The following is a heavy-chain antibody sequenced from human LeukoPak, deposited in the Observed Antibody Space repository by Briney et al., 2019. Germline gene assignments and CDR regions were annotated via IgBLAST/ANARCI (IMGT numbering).Heavy chain of an antibody. CDR2: MSPDSGYT. CDR3: EIYTGYDSF. V-gene: IGHV1-8*01. D-gene: IGHD5-12*01. CDR1: GYTFTSYD. Sequence: VKVSCKASGYTFTSYDINWVRQATGQGLEWMGWMSPDSGYTGYAQTFQGRVTLTRNTSVSTAFMELSGLRSEDTAVYYCEIYTGYDSFWGQGTLVTVSS. J-gene: IGHJ4*02.